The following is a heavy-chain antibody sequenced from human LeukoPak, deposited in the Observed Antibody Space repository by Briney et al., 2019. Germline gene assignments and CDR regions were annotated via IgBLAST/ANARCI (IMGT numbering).Heavy chain of an antibody. Sequence: ASETLSLTCAVYGGSFSGYYWSWIRQPPGKGLEWIGEINHSGSTNYNPSLKSRVTISVDTSKNQFSLKLSSVTAADTAVYYCARLARHYDSSGYYFGGGGYYYYYMDVWGKGTTVTVSS. D-gene: IGHD3-22*01. CDR1: GGSFSGYY. CDR2: INHSGST. CDR3: ARLARHYDSSGYYFGGGGYYYYYMDV. J-gene: IGHJ6*03. V-gene: IGHV4-34*01.